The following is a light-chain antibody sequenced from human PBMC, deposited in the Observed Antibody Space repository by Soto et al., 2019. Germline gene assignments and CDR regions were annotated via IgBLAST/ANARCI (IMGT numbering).Light chain of an antibody. J-gene: IGLJ1*01. V-gene: IGLV1-44*01. CDR1: SSNIGSNT. CDR3: ATWDDSRNGYV. CDR2: AND. Sequence: QSVLTQPPSASGTPGQRVTISASGSSSNIGSNTVSWYQQVPGTAPKLLIYANDERPSGVPGRFSGSKSGTSASLAISGLQSEDEADYYCATWDDSRNGYVFGPGTKVTVL.